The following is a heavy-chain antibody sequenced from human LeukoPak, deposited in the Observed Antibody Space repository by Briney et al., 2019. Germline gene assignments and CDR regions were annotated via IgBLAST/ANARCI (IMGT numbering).Heavy chain of an antibody. CDR1: GLTFDNYA. CDR3: AKDRDTRGPGAFDI. CDR2: ISGTGAST. Sequence: GGSLRLSCAASGLTFDNYAMNWVRQAPGKGLEWVSAISGTGASTYYADSVKGRSTISRDNSKITLYLQTNSLRAEDTAVYCCAKDRDTRGPGAFDIWGQGTMVTVSS. D-gene: IGHD3-10*01. V-gene: IGHV3-23*01. J-gene: IGHJ3*02.